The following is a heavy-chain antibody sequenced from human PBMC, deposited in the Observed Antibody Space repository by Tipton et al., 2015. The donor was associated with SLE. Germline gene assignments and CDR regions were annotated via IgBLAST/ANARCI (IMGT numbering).Heavy chain of an antibody. CDR1: GFSISSQYY. Sequence: TLSLTCTVSGFSISSQYYWGWLRQSAGKGLEWIGSISYTGSTFYSPSLKSRVTISLDSSKNQFSLRLISVTAADTAVYFCARASNYYDYNYFDPWGQGTLVTVSS. CDR2: ISYTGST. V-gene: IGHV4-38-2*02. CDR3: ARASNYYDYNYFDP. D-gene: IGHD3-22*01. J-gene: IGHJ5*02.